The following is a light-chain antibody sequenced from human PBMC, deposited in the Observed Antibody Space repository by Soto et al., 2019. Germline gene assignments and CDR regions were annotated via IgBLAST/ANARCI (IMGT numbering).Light chain of an antibody. CDR1: RSNIGSNP. Sequence: QSVLTQPPSASGTPGQRVTISCSGSRSNIGSNPVIWYQQLPGTAPRLLMYTNNQRPSGVPDRFSGSTSGTSASLAISGRHSEDEADYYCAAWDDGLYGPVFGGGTKLTVL. J-gene: IGLJ3*02. V-gene: IGLV1-44*01. CDR2: TNN. CDR3: AAWDDGLYGPV.